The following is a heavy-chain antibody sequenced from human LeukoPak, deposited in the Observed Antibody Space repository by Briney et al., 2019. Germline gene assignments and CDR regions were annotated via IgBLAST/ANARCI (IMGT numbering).Heavy chain of an antibody. V-gene: IGHV4-61*02. J-gene: IGHJ1*01. CDR3: ARGPSSGLYFQH. Sequence: PSQTLSLTCTVTGGSISSGSYYWSCIRQPAGKGLEWIGRIYTSGSTNYNPSLKSRVTISVDTSKNQFSLKLSSVTAADTAVYYCARGPSSGLYFQHWGQGTLVTASS. CDR1: GGSISSGSYY. D-gene: IGHD6-25*01. CDR2: IYTSGST.